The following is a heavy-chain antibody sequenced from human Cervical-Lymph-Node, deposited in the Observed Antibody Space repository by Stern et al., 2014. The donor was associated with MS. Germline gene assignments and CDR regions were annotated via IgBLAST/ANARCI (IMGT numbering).Heavy chain of an antibody. CDR1: GYTFAWNT. V-gene: IGHV1-3*01. D-gene: IGHD1-26*01. J-gene: IGHJ4*02. CDR2: MNAGNGNT. Sequence: QVQLVQSGAEVKKPGDSVKVSCKASGYTFAWNTLHWVRQAPGQRLEWMGWMNAGNGNTRYSQKFKGRVTLTRDTSATTAYMELRGLETEDTAVYYCARDQVGGKAADFWGQGTLVSVSP. CDR3: ARDQVGGKAADF.